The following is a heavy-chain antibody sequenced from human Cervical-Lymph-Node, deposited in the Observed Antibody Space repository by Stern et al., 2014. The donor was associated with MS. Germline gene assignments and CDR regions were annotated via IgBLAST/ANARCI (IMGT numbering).Heavy chain of an antibody. V-gene: IGHV4-31*03. CDR3: ARSSSWPHLFDY. CDR1: GGSISSGDYL. J-gene: IGHJ4*02. Sequence: QVQLQESGPGLVKPSQTLSLTCTVSGGSISSGDYLWSWIRPHPGKGLEWIGYTYYSGGAYHNKFPKSRLTISVDTSKNQFSLKLSSVTAADTAVYYCARSSSWPHLFDYWGQGTLVTVSS. CDR2: TYYSGGA. D-gene: IGHD6-13*01.